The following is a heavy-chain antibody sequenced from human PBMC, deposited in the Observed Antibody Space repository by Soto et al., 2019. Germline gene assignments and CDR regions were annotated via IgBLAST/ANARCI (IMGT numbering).Heavy chain of an antibody. CDR3: AKDLGVAVSARRAFDI. Sequence: SETLSLTCDVSGASISNDNWWSWVRQPPGKGLEWIGEIYHSGSTNYNPSLKSRATISVDKSKNQFSLKLSSVTAADTAVYYCAKDLGVAVSARRAFDIWGQGTMVT. CDR2: IYHSGST. CDR1: GASISNDNW. J-gene: IGHJ3*02. V-gene: IGHV4-4*02. D-gene: IGHD6-19*01.